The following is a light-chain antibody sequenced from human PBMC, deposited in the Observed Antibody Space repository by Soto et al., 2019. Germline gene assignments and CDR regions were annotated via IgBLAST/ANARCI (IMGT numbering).Light chain of an antibody. CDR3: QVFDSPSNPLV. CDR2: YDR. Sequence: SYELTQPPSVSVAPGKTDRITCGGDNIGTTSVHWYQQRPDQAPVVVIFYDRDRASGFPERFSGSNSGSTATLTITSVEAVDEADDYFQVFDSPSNPLVFSGGTKLTVL. CDR1: NIGTTS. J-gene: IGLJ2*01. V-gene: IGLV3-21*04.